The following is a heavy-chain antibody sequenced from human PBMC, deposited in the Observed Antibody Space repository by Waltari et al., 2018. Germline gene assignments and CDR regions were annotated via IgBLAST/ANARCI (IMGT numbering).Heavy chain of an antibody. CDR2: IWADGDKK. J-gene: IGHJ4*02. D-gene: IGHD6-19*01. Sequence: QVQLVESGGGVVQPGRSVRLSCAACGFPFTHYGRHGVRQGPGKGLEWVAVIWADGDKKYYEESVRGRFTISRDNSNNTLSLQMSSLRAEDTAVYYCARVAVPGTFFFDYWGQGTLVTVSS. CDR3: ARVAVPGTFFFDY. V-gene: IGHV3-33*01. CDR1: GFPFTHYG.